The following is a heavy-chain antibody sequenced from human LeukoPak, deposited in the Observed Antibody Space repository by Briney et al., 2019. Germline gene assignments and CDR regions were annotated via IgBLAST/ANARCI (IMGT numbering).Heavy chain of an antibody. J-gene: IGHJ4*02. CDR1: GGTFSSYA. D-gene: IGHD3-22*01. V-gene: IGHV1-24*01. Sequence: GASVKVSCKASGGTFSSYAISWVRQAPGKGLEWMGGFDPEDGETIYAQKFQGRVTMTEDTSTDTAYMELSSLRSEDTAVYYCATVRYYDSSGPYYFDYWGQGTLVTVSS. CDR2: FDPEDGET. CDR3: ATVRYYDSSGPYYFDY.